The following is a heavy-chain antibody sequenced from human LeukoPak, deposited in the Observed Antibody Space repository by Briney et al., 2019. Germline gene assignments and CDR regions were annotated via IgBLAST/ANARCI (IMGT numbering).Heavy chain of an antibody. CDR3: AKYGSGSYLYYFDY. J-gene: IGHJ4*02. CDR1: GFTFSSYA. CDR2: ISGSDGST. D-gene: IGHD3-10*01. V-gene: IGHV3-23*01. Sequence: GGSLRLSCAASGFTFSSYAMSWARQAPGKGLEWVSAISGSDGSTYYADSVKGRFTISRDNSKNTLYLQMNSLRAEDTAVYYCAKYGSGSYLYYFDYWGQGTLVTVSS.